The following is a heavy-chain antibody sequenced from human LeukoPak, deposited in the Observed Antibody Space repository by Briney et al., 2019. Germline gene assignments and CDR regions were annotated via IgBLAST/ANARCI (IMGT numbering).Heavy chain of an antibody. CDR1: GFTFSSYV. J-gene: IGHJ5*02. CDR2: ISTSGGST. CDR3: AKIPSRVVVTTTP. D-gene: IGHD2-21*02. V-gene: IGHV3-23*01. Sequence: PGGTLRLSCEASGFTFSSYVMSWVRQAPGKGLEWVSSISTSGGSTYYADSVKGRFTISRDTSKNTLYLQMNSLRAEDTAVYYCAKIPSRVVVTTTPWGQGTLVTVSS.